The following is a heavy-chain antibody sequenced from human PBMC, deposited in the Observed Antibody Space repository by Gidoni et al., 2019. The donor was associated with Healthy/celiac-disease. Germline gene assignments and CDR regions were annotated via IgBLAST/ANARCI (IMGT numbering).Heavy chain of an antibody. CDR3: ARVPYYDFWSGYYPAQDYYYYYGMDV. Sequence: QVQLQQWGAGLLKPSETLSLTCAVYGGSFSGYYWSWIRPPPGKGLEWIGEINHSGSTNYNPSLKSRVTISVDTSKNQFSLKLSSVTAADTAVYYCARVPYYDFWSGYYPAQDYYYYYGMDVWGQGTTVTVSS. J-gene: IGHJ6*02. CDR2: INHSGST. D-gene: IGHD3-3*01. CDR1: GGSFSGYY. V-gene: IGHV4-34*01.